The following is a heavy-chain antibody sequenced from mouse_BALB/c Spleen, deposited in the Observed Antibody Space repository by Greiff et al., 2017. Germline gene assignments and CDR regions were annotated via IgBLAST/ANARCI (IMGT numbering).Heavy chain of an antibody. CDR3: ARSQTARATTLDY. CDR1: GYTFTSYT. CDR2: INPSSGYT. Sequence: VQLQQSGAELARPGASVKMSCKASGYTFTSYTMHWVKQRPGQGLEWIGYINPSSGYTNYNQKFKDKATLTADKSSSTAYMQLSSLTSGDSAVYYCARSQTARATTLDYWGQGTTLTVSS. V-gene: IGHV1-4*01. J-gene: IGHJ2*01. D-gene: IGHD3-2*01.